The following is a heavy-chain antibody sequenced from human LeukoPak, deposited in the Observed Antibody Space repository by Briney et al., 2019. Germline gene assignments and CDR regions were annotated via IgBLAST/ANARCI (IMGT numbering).Heavy chain of an antibody. CDR1: GFTFNNYG. D-gene: IGHD2/OR15-2a*01. Sequence: GRSLRLSCVASGFTFNNYGMHWVRQAPGKGLEWLALIWYDGSNKYYADSVKGRFTISRDNSKNTFYLQMSSLRAEDTAVYYCARDGPTYRDAMDVWGQGTTVTVSS. J-gene: IGHJ6*02. V-gene: IGHV3-33*01. CDR3: ARDGPTYRDAMDV. CDR2: IWYDGSNK.